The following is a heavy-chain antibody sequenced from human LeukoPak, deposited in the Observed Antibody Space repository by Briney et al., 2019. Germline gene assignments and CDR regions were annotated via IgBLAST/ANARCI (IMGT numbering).Heavy chain of an antibody. V-gene: IGHV5-51*01. CDR2: IWPSDSTA. CDR1: GYSFATKW. J-gene: IGHJ6*02. Sequence: GESLKISCKGSGYSFATKWIAWVRQMPGKGLEWMGIIWPSDSTAICSPSLQGQIFVSVDKSINTAYLQWSGLKASDTAIYYCATHSVTTGYFGMDVWGQGTSIIVSS. D-gene: IGHD4-17*01. CDR3: ATHSVTTGYFGMDV.